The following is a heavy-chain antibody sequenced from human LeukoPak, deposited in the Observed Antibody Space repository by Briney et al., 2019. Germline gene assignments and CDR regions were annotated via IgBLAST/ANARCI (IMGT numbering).Heavy chain of an antibody. CDR3: AREGRLRYAPEH. Sequence: PSETLSLTCTVSGGSIGTYYWSWIRQSAAKGLEWLGRIYTGGSTNYNPSLKGRVTMSIYTSKNQFSLSLSSVTAADTAVYYCAREGRLRYAPEHWGQGTLVTVSS. J-gene: IGHJ1*01. V-gene: IGHV4-4*07. D-gene: IGHD3-9*01. CDR1: GGSIGTYY. CDR2: IYTGGST.